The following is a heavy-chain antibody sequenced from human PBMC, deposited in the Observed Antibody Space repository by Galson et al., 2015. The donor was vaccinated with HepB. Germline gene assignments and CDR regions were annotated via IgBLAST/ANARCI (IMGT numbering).Heavy chain of an antibody. CDR3: AKGGCSSTRCYHNW. V-gene: IGHV3-30*18. CDR2: ISYDGSEK. Sequence: SLRLSCAASGFIFSTYGMHWVRQAPGKGLEWVAVISYDGSEKDYADSVKGRFSISRDNSKNTVYLQMNSLRAEDTAVYHCAKGGCSSTRCYHNWWGQGTLVTVSS. CDR1: GFIFSTYG. J-gene: IGHJ4*02. D-gene: IGHD2-2*01.